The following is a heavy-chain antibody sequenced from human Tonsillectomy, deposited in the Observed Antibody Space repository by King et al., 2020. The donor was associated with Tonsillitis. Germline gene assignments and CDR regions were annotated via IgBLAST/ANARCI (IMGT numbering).Heavy chain of an antibody. Sequence: QLVQSGAEVKKPGASVKVSCKASGYTFTSYGISWVRQAPGQGLEWMGWISAYNGNTNYAQKLQGRVTMTTDTSTSTAYMELRSLRSDDTAVYYCARDGAYRSSSWLSYYYGMDVWGQGTTVTVSS. CDR1: GYTFTSYG. CDR2: ISAYNGNT. J-gene: IGHJ6*02. V-gene: IGHV1-18*04. CDR3: ARDGAYRSSSWLSYYYGMDV. D-gene: IGHD6-13*01.